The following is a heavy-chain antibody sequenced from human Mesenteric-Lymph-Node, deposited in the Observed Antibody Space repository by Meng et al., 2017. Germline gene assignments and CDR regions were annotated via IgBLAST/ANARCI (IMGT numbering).Heavy chain of an antibody. CDR3: ARVGRGSRRGYSGYDDYYYYYGMDV. D-gene: IGHD5-12*01. J-gene: IGHJ6*02. CDR2: ISAYNGNT. CDR1: GYTFTSYG. V-gene: IGHV1-18*01. Sequence: ASVKVSCKASGYTFTSYGISWVRQAPGQGLEWMGWISAYNGNTNYAQKLQGRVTMTTDTSTSTAYMELRSLRSDDTAVYYCARVGRGSRRGYSGYDDYYYYYGMDVWGQGTTVTVSS.